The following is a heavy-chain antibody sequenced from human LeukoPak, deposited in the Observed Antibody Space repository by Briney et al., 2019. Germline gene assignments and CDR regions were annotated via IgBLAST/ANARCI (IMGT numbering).Heavy chain of an antibody. Sequence: GGSLRLSCAASGFTFSNAWMTWVRQAPGKGPEWVSAIGGRGGSTYYADSLGGRFTISRDNSKDMVYLQMNSLKVEDTATYYCGKEGGAWGQGTKVTVSS. V-gene: IGHV3-23*01. CDR1: GFTFSNAW. D-gene: IGHD3-16*01. J-gene: IGHJ5*02. CDR2: IGGRGGST. CDR3: GKEGGA.